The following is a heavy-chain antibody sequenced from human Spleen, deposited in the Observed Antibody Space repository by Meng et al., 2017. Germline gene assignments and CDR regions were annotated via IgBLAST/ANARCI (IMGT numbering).Heavy chain of an antibody. Sequence: GGSLRLSCAASGFTFSSYAMSWVRQAPGKGLEWVANIKQDGNQKYYVDSVKGRFTISRDNAENSLYLQMNSLRAEDTAVYYCARTLRGGFDYWGQGTLVTVSS. D-gene: IGHD3-10*01. CDR2: IKQDGNQK. J-gene: IGHJ4*02. V-gene: IGHV3-7*01. CDR3: ARTLRGGFDY. CDR1: GFTFSSYA.